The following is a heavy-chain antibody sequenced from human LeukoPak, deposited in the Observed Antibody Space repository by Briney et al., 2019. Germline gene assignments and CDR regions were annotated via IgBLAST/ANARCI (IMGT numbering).Heavy chain of an antibody. D-gene: IGHD5-18*01. CDR2: ISGSGGST. Sequence: GGSLRLSCAASGFTFSSYAMSWVRQAPGKGLEWVSTISGSGGSTYYADSVKGRFTISRDNSKNTLYMQMNRLRAEDTAKYYCAKVAAGRYSYGLDYWGQGTLVTVSS. CDR3: AKVAAGRYSYGLDY. J-gene: IGHJ4*02. V-gene: IGHV3-23*01. CDR1: GFTFSSYA.